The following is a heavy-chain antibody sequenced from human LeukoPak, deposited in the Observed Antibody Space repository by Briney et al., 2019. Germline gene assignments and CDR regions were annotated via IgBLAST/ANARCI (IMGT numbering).Heavy chain of an antibody. CDR2: INHSGST. CDR1: GGSFSGYY. J-gene: IGHJ4*02. CDR3: ARGGYSYGYGGPFDY. Sequence: PSETLSLTCAVYGGSFSGYYWSWIRQPPGKGLEWIGEINHSGSTNYSPSLKSRVTISVDTSKNQFSLKLSPVTAADTAVYYCARGGYSYGYGGPFDYWGQGTLVTVSS. D-gene: IGHD5-18*01. V-gene: IGHV4-34*01.